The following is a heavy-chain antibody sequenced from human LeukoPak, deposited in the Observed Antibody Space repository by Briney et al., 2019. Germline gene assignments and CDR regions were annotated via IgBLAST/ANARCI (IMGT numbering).Heavy chain of an antibody. CDR1: GFSFSKYG. D-gene: IGHD3-9*01. CDR3: AKSGRATGYSSFDS. V-gene: IGHV3-30*18. CDR2: ISDDANNE. Sequence: GGSLRLSCAASGFSFSKYGMHWVRQAPGKGPEWVAVISDDANNEEYADSVKGRFTLSRDNSKNTVYLRMNSLRAEDTAVYYCAKSGRATGYSSFDSWGQGTLVTVSS. J-gene: IGHJ4*02.